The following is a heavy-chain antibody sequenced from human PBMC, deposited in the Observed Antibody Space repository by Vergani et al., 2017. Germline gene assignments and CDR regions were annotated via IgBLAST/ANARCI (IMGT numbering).Heavy chain of an antibody. CDR1: GFSFRNAW. V-gene: IGHV3-15*07. Sequence: VQLVQSGGGVVQPGGSLRLSCVASGFSFRNAWMNWVRRTPGKGLEWVGRIKSTFDRGTTDYAAAVKGRFTISRDDSKNTLFLQMNGLKTEDIGVYYCTTDPRYCGDGSCYWLRNHHYYGMDVWGQGNTVTVSS. D-gene: IGHD2-21*01. CDR3: TTDPRYCGDGSCYWLRNHHYYGMDV. J-gene: IGHJ6*02. CDR2: IKSTFDRGTT.